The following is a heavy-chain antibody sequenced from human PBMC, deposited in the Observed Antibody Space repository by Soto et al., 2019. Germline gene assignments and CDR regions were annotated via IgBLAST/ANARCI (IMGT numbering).Heavy chain of an antibody. CDR3: ARTARESDPREYSGNRLFDYYYYMDV. CDR2: ISWNSGSI. D-gene: IGHD5-12*01. Sequence: EVQLVESGGGLVQPGRSLRLSCAASGFTFDDYAMHWVRQAPGKGLEWVSGISWNSGSIGYADSVKGRFTISRDNAKNSLYLQMNSLRAEDTALYYCARTARESDPREYSGNRLFDYYYYMDVWGKGTTVTVSS. CDR1: GFTFDDYA. J-gene: IGHJ6*03. V-gene: IGHV3-9*01.